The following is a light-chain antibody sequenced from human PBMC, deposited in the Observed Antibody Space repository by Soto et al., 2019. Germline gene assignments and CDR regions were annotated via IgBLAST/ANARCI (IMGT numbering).Light chain of an antibody. V-gene: IGKV3-20*01. J-gene: IGKJ1*01. CDR2: SAS. CDR3: QYYGSSPWT. CDR1: QSVNPYY. Sequence: EIVLTQSPGTLSLSPGERATLSCRASQSVNPYYLAWYQQKPGQAPRLLLYSASSRATGIPDRFSGSESGTDFTLTISRLEPEDFVVYYCQYYGSSPWTFGQGTKVEIK.